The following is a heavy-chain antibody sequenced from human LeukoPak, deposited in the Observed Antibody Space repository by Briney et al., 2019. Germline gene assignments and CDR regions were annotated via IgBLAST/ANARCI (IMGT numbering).Heavy chain of an antibody. V-gene: IGHV3-7*01. J-gene: IGHJ4*02. D-gene: IGHD5-12*01. CDR2: IKNDGSDK. Sequence: GGSLRLSCEASGFSLSAAWMTWVHQAPGKGLEWVATIKNDGSDKYYVDSVKGRFTLSRDNAKNSVYLQMNSLRVEDTAVYYCVNLGYSDGGQGTLVTVSS. CDR3: VNLGYSD. CDR1: GFSLSAAW.